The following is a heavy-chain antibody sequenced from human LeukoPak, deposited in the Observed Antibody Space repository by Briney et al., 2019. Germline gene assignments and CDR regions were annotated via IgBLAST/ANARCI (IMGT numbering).Heavy chain of an antibody. CDR3: ARIVLPYYYDTTALKGYFDL. CDR2: INRNGNT. Sequence: SEALSLTCAVYGGSFTGYYWSWIRQPPGKGLEWIGEINRNGNTNYNPSLKSRVTMSVDTSKKQFSRNLSSVTAADTAVYYCARIVLPYYYDTTALKGYFDLWGRGTLVTVSS. CDR1: GGSFTGYY. V-gene: IGHV4-34*01. D-gene: IGHD3-22*01. J-gene: IGHJ2*01.